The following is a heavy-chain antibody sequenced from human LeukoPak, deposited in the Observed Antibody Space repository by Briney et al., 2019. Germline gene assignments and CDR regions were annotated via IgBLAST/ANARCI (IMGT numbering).Heavy chain of an antibody. V-gene: IGHV7-4-1*02. J-gene: IGHJ4*02. CDR1: GYIFTSYV. CDR2: INTNTGNP. Sequence: ASVKVSCKASGYIFTSYVLHWVRQAPGQGLEWMGRINTNTGNPTYAQGFTGRFVFSLDTSVSTVYLQISSLKADDTAMYYCARGDYETHGYQTRWGQGTLVTVSS. D-gene: IGHD3-22*01. CDR3: ARGDYETHGYQTR.